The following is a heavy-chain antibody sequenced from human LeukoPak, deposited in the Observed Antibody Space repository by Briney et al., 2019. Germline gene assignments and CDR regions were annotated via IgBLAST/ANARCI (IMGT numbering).Heavy chain of an antibody. CDR1: GFTVSSNY. V-gene: IGHV3-53*01. CDR2: IYSGGST. CDR3: ARGADSSGYYSIFYFDY. D-gene: IGHD3-22*01. Sequence: PGGSLRLSCAASGFTVSSNYMSWVRQAPGKGLEWVSVIYSGGSTYYADSVKGRFTISRDNSKNTLYLQMNSLRAEDTAVYYCARGADSSGYYSIFYFDYWGQGTLVTVSS. J-gene: IGHJ4*02.